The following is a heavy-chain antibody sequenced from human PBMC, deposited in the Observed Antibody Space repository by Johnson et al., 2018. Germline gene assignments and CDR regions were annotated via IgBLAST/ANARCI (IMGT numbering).Heavy chain of an antibody. CDR3: ARGGGITGTAFDI. CDR1: GGTFSSYT. V-gene: IGHV1-69*02. CDR2: IIPILGIA. Sequence: QVQLVESGAEVKKPGSSVKVSCKASGGTFSSYTISWVRQAPGQGLEWMGRIIPILGIANYAQKFQGRVTITADKSTSTAYMELSSLSTEDTAVYYCARGGGITGTAFDIWGQGTMVTVSS. J-gene: IGHJ3*02. D-gene: IGHD1-20*01.